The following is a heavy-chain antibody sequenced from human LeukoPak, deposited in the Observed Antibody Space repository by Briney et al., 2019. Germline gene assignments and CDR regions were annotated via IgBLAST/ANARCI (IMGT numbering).Heavy chain of an antibody. CDR3: AKELEPLVD. CDR2: ISGDGDLT. Sequence: GGSLRLSCAASGFTFSSFAMSWVRQVPGQGLECVSSISGDGDLTYNSDSLKGRSAISRDNSKNTVYLQMNNLRADDTAVYYCAKELEPLVDWGQGTLVTVSS. J-gene: IGHJ4*02. D-gene: IGHD1-1*01. V-gene: IGHV3-23*01. CDR1: GFTFSSFA.